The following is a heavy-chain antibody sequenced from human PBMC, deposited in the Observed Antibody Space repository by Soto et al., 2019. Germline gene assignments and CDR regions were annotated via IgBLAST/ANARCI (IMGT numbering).Heavy chain of an antibody. CDR1: GFSLSTSGVG. CDR3: AHRRDYDILTGGAPYYYYGMDV. Sequence: SGPTLVNPTQTLTLTCTFSGFSLSTSGVGVGWIRQPPGKALEWLALIYWDDDKRYSPSLKSRLTITKDTSKNQVVLTMTNMDPVDTATYYCAHRRDYDILTGGAPYYYYGMDVWGQGT. J-gene: IGHJ6*02. V-gene: IGHV2-5*02. CDR2: IYWDDDK. D-gene: IGHD3-9*01.